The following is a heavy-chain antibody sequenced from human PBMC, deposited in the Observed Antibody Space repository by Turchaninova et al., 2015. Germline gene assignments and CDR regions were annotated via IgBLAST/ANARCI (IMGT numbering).Heavy chain of an antibody. CDR1: GCSIPSGDYS. Sequence: LQLPESGPGLVKPSETLSPPCTVSGCSIPSGDYSWAGIRQHPGKGLEWIGSLYYTGSAYYNPSLKSRVTISVDRSKTQLSLLVTSVTAADTAVYYCARHYSAVTTSWYVGVWGRGTLVTVSS. V-gene: IGHV4-39*01. CDR2: LYYTGSA. D-gene: IGHD4-17*01. CDR3: ARHYSAVTTSWYVGV. J-gene: IGHJ2*01.